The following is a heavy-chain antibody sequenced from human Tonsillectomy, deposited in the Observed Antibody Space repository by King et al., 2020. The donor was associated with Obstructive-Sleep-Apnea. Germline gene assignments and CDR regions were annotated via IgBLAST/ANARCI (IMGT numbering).Heavy chain of an antibody. V-gene: IGHV1-18*01. Sequence: VQLVESGAEVKKPGASVKVSCKASGYTFTSYGISWVRQAPGKGLEWMGLISAYNGNTNYGQKLQGRVTMTTDTSTSTAYVELRSLRSDDTAVYYCARDPPQTMVRGVIKGYFDYWGQGTLVTVSS. J-gene: IGHJ4*02. CDR3: ARDPPQTMVRGVIKGYFDY. CDR1: GYTFTSYG. D-gene: IGHD3-10*01. CDR2: ISAYNGNT.